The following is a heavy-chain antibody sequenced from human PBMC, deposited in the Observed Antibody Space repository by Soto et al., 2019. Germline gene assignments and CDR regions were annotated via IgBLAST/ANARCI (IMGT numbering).Heavy chain of an antibody. V-gene: IGHV2-5*02. CDR3: AHSPNYDFWSGYYINCFDP. CDR1: GFSLSTSGVG. Sequence: SGPTLVNPTQTLTLTCTFSGFSLSTSGVGVGWIRQPPGKALEWLALIYWDDDKRYSPSLKSRLTITKDTSKNQVVLTMTNMDPVDTATYYCAHSPNYDFWSGYYINCFDPWGQGTLVTVSS. D-gene: IGHD3-3*01. J-gene: IGHJ5*02. CDR2: IYWDDDK.